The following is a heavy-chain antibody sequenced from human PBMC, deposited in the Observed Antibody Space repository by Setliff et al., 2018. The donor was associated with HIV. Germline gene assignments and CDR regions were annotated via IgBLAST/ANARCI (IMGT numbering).Heavy chain of an antibody. CDR3: ARGGFKWSGSYADY. V-gene: IGHV4-34*01. J-gene: IGHJ4*02. CDR1: GGSFSDYY. Sequence: SETLSLTCAVHGGSFSDYYWTWIRQPPGKGLEWIGEIKHSGSTNYNPSLKSRVTISVDTAKNQFSLNLTSVTAAVTAVHYCARGGFKWSGSYADYWGQGTLVTVSS. D-gene: IGHD1-26*01. CDR2: IKHSGST.